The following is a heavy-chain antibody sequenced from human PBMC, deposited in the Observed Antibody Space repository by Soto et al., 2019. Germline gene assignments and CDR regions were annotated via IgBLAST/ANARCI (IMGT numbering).Heavy chain of an antibody. D-gene: IGHD6-13*01. CDR3: ARGLIAAAGTPGGLTDDY. J-gene: IGHJ4*02. CDR2: IIPIFGTA. Sequence: ASVKVSCKASGGTFSSYAISWVRQAPGQGLEWMGGIIPIFGTANYAQKFQGRVTITADESTSTAYMELSSLRSEDTAVYYCARGLIAAAGTPGGLTDDYWGQGTLVTVSS. V-gene: IGHV1-69*13. CDR1: GGTFSSYA.